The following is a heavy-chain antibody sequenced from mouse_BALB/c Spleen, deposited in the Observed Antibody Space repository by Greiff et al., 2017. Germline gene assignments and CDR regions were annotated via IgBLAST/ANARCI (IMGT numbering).Heavy chain of an antibody. CDR1: GYTFTDYV. CDR2: IYPGSGST. CDR3: TRFTTATYFDY. D-gene: IGHD1-2*01. V-gene: IGHV1-77*01. Sequence: QVQLQQSGPELVKPGASVKMSCKASGYTFTDYVISWVKQRTGQGLEWIGEIYPGSGSTYYNEKFKGKATLTADKSSNTAYMQLSSLTSEDSAVYYCTRFTTATYFDYWGQGTTLTVSS. J-gene: IGHJ2*01.